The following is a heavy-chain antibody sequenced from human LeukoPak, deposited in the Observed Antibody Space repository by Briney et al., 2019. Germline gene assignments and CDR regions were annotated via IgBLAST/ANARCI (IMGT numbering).Heavy chain of an antibody. J-gene: IGHJ4*02. D-gene: IGHD5-24*01. CDR3: ARDVREGYNYDY. CDR1: GGSISSGDYY. Sequence: SETLSLTCTVSGGSISSGDYYWSWIRQPPGKGLEWIGYIYYSGSTYYNPSLKSRVTISVDTSKNQFSLKLSSVTAADTAVYYCARDVREGYNYDYWGQGTLVTVSS. CDR2: IYYSGST. V-gene: IGHV4-30-4*01.